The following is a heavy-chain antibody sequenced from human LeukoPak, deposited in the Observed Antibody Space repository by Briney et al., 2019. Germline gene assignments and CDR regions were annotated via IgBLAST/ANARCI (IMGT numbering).Heavy chain of an antibody. CDR2: IYPGDSDI. Sequence: GESLKISCKGSGYSFTSYWIGWVRQMPGKGLEWMGIIYPGDSDIRYSPSFQGQVTISADKSISTAYLQWTSLKASDTATYYCARLSIAVSGDFDYWGRGTLVTVSS. V-gene: IGHV5-51*01. CDR1: GYSFTSYW. J-gene: IGHJ4*02. CDR3: ARLSIAVSGDFDY. D-gene: IGHD6-19*01.